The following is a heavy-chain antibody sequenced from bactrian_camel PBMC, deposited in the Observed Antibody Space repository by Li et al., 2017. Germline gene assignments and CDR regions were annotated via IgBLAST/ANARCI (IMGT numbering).Heavy chain of an antibody. CDR3: VRDYGNYDWTLGT. Sequence: VQLVESGGGSVQPGGSLRLSSAASGFTFSSYTMTWVRQAPGKGLEWVSGISSSGGSTLYADSVKGRFTISRDNAKNTLYLQLNSLKTEDTAAYYCVRDYGNYDWTLGTWGQGTQVTVS. J-gene: IGHJ4*01. CDR2: ISSSGGST. D-gene: IGHD4*01. V-gene: IGHV3S31*01. CDR1: GFTFSSYT.